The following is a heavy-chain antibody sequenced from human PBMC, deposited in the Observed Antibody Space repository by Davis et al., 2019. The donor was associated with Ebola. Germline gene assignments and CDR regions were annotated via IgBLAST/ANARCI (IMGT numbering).Heavy chain of an antibody. Sequence: GSLRLSCTVSGGSISSSSYYWGWIRQPPGKGLEWIGSIYYSGSTYYNPSLKSRVTISVDTSKNQFSLKLSSVTAADTAVYYCARARGNYSGWFDPWGQGTLVTVSS. J-gene: IGHJ5*02. CDR2: IYYSGST. CDR3: ARARGNYSGWFDP. CDR1: GGSISSSSYY. V-gene: IGHV4-39*01. D-gene: IGHD3-10*01.